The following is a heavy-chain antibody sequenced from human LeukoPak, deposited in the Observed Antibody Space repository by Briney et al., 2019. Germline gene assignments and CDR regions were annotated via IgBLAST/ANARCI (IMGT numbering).Heavy chain of an antibody. CDR3: ARTRSGSYYDAFDI. D-gene: IGHD1-26*01. CDR2: IKQDGSEK. Sequence: PSETLSLTCAVYGGSFSGYYWSWIRQPPGKGLEWVANIKQDGSEKYYVDSVKGRFTISRDNAKNSLYLQMNSLKAEDTAVYYCARTRSGSYYDAFDIWGQGTMVTVSS. CDR1: GGSFSGYY. V-gene: IGHV3-7*01. J-gene: IGHJ3*02.